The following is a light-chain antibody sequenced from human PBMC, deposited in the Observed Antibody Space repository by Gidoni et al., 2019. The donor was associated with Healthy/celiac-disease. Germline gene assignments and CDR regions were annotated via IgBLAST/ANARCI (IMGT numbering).Light chain of an antibody. V-gene: IGKV1-39*01. Sequence: DIQMTQSPPSLSASVGDRVTITCRASQSISSYLNWYQQKPGKAPKLLIYAASSLQSGVPSRFSGSGSGTDFTLTISSLQPEDFATYYCQQSYSTPGTFXGXTKVEIK. CDR3: QQSYSTPGT. CDR2: AAS. CDR1: QSISSY. J-gene: IGKJ4*01.